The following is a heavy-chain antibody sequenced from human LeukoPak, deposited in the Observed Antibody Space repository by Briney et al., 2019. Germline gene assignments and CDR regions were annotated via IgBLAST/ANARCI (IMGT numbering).Heavy chain of an antibody. CDR3: TRAPHPRCSSSGCYLDY. CDR1: GFTFGDYA. D-gene: IGHD2-2*01. V-gene: IGHV3-49*04. J-gene: IGHJ4*02. CDR2: IQAKAYGGAT. Sequence: PGRSLRLSCSTSGFTFGDYAMSWVRQAPGKGLEWVGFIQAKAYGGATKYAASVNGRFSISRDDSQSIANLQMNDLKTEDTAVYYCTRAPHPRCSSSGCYLDYWGQGILVTVSS.